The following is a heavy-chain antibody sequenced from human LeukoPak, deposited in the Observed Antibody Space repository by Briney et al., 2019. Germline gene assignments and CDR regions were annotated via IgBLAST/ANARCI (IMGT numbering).Heavy chain of an antibody. CDR2: IYHSGST. Sequence: PSETLSLTCTVSGYSISSGYYWGWIRQPPGKGLEWIGSIYHSGSTNYNPSLKSRVTISVDTSKNQFSLKLSSVTAADTAVYYCARHDFRFLDYWGQGTLVTVSS. V-gene: IGHV4-38-2*02. J-gene: IGHJ4*02. CDR3: ARHDFRFLDY. CDR1: GYSISSGYY. D-gene: IGHD3/OR15-3a*01.